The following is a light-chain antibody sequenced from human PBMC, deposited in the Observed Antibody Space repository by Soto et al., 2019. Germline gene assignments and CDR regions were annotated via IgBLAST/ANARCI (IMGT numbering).Light chain of an antibody. V-gene: IGKV3-11*01. Sequence: EIVLTQSPATLSLSPGERATLSCRASQSVSSYLAWYQQKPGQAPRLLIYDASNRATGIPARFSGSGSGTDFTLTISSLEPEDFAVYYCQKRSNWPLNFGGGTKVDI. CDR2: DAS. CDR1: QSVSSY. CDR3: QKRSNWPLN. J-gene: IGKJ4*01.